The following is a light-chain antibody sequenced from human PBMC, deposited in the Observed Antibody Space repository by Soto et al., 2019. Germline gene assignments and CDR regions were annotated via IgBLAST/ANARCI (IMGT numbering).Light chain of an antibody. CDR3: SSYTSSSTLI. CDR2: EVS. J-gene: IGLJ2*01. CDR1: SSDVGGYKY. Sequence: QSALTQPASVSGSPGQSITISCTGTSSDVGGYKYVSWYQQFPGKAPKLMISEVSNRPSGVSNRFSGSKSGNTASLTISGLQAEDEADYYCSSYTSSSTLIFGGGTKLTVL. V-gene: IGLV2-14*01.